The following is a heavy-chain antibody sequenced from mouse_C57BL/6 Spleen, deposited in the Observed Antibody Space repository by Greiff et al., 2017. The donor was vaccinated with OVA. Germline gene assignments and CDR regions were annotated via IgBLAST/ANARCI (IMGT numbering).Heavy chain of an antibody. CDR2: IDPSDSYT. V-gene: IGHV1-69*01. J-gene: IGHJ2*01. Sequence: QVQLQQPGAELVMPGASVKLSCKASGYTFTSYWMHWVKQRPGQGLEWIGEIDPSDSYTNYNQKFKGKSTLTVDKSSSTAYMQLSSLTSEDSAVYDCARLGPDYFDYWGQGTTLTVSS. D-gene: IGHD4-1*01. CDR3: ARLGPDYFDY. CDR1: GYTFTSYW.